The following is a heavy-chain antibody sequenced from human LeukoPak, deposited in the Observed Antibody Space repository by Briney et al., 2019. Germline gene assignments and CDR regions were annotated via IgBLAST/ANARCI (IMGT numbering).Heavy chain of an antibody. J-gene: IGHJ3*02. V-gene: IGHV1-24*01. CDR2: FDPEDGET. CDR1: GYTLTELS. Sequence: ASVKVSCKVSGYTLTELSMHWVRQAPGKGLEWMGGFDPEDGETIYAQKFQGGVTMTEDTSTDTAYMELSSLRSEDTAVYYCAIRIFGVAPAAFDIWGQGTMVTVSS. CDR3: AIRIFGVAPAAFDI. D-gene: IGHD3-3*01.